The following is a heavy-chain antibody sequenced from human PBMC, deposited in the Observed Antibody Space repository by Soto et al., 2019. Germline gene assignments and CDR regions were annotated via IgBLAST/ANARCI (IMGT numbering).Heavy chain of an antibody. Sequence: GASVKVSCKVSGYTLTELSMHWVRQAPGKGLEWMGGFDPEDGETIYAQKFQGRVTMTEDTSTDTAYMELSSLRSEDTAVYYCAIFRTTIFGVVHGMDVWGQGTTVTVSS. CDR2: FDPEDGET. CDR3: AIFRTTIFGVVHGMDV. V-gene: IGHV1-24*01. D-gene: IGHD3-3*01. CDR1: GYTLTELS. J-gene: IGHJ6*02.